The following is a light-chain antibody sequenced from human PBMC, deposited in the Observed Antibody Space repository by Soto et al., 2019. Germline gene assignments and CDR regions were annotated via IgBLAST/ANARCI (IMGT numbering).Light chain of an antibody. Sequence: IVLTQSPGTLSSSPGERATLSCRASQRVSSSYLAWYQQKPGQAPRLLIYGASSRATGIPDRFSGSGSGTDFTLTISRLEPEDFAVYYCQQYGSSPPWTFGQGTKVDIK. J-gene: IGKJ1*01. CDR2: GAS. CDR3: QQYGSSPPWT. CDR1: QRVSSSY. V-gene: IGKV3-20*01.